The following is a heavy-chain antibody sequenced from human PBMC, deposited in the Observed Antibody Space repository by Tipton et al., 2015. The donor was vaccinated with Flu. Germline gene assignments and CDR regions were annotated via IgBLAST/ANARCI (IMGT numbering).Heavy chain of an antibody. V-gene: IGHV4-61*02. CDR2: IYTTGST. CDR3: ARSPSYSGSGIYPYYFDD. CDR1: GGFITSGSYY. J-gene: IGHJ4*02. D-gene: IGHD3-10*01. Sequence: TLSLTCTVSGGFITSGSYYWTWIRQSARTGLEWIGRIYTTGSTNYNPSLRSRVTISGDTSKNHFSLQLSSVTAADTAVYYCARSPSYSGSGIYPYYFDDWGQGTLVTVSS.